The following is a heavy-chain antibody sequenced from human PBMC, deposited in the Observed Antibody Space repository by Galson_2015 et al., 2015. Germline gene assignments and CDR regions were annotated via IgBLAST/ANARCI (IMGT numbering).Heavy chain of an antibody. CDR1: GFTFSSYS. J-gene: IGHJ4*02. CDR3: ARDNLYGDYEAGFGY. D-gene: IGHD4-17*01. V-gene: IGHV3-21*01. Sequence: SLRLSCAASGFTFSSYSMNWVRQAPGKGLKWVSSISSSSSYIYYADSVKGRFTISRDNAKNSLYLQMNSLRAEDTAVYYCARDNLYGDYEAGFGYWGQGTLVTVSS. CDR2: ISSSSSYI.